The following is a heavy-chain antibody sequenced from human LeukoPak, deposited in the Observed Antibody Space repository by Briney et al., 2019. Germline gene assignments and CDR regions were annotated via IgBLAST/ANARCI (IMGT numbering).Heavy chain of an antibody. CDR1: GGSISSYY. CDR2: IYNSGST. D-gene: IGHD7-27*01. Sequence: SETLSLTCTVSGGSISSYYWSWIRQPPGKGLEWIGYIYNSGSTNYHPSLKSRVTISVDRSKNQFSLKLSSVTAADTAVYYCARRGNWGFFGYWGQGTLVTVSS. J-gene: IGHJ4*02. CDR3: ARRGNWGFFGY. V-gene: IGHV4-59*08.